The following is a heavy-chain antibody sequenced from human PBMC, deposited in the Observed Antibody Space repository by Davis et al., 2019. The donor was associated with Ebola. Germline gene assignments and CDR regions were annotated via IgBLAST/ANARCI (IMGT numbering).Heavy chain of an antibody. CDR2: MNPNSGNT. Sequence: AASVKVSCKASGYTFTNYDINWVRQATGQGLEWMGWMNPNSGNTDCTQKFQGRVTMTRNISIGTAYMELSSLRSEDTAVYYCARGDLTGTFDYWGQGTLVTVSS. CDR1: GYTFTNYD. CDR3: ARGDLTGTFDY. V-gene: IGHV1-8*02. J-gene: IGHJ4*02. D-gene: IGHD1-20*01.